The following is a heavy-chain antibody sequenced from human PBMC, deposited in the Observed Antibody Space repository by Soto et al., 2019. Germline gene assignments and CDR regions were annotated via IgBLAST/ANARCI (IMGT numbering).Heavy chain of an antibody. CDR1: GFTFSSYA. Sequence: GGSLRLSCAASGFTFSSYAMSWVRQAPGKGLEWVSAISGSGGSTYYADSVKGRFTISRDNSKNTLYLQMNSLRAEDTAVYYCAKLLEYSSSSRRDYWGQGTLVTVSS. CDR2: ISGSGGST. V-gene: IGHV3-23*01. CDR3: AKLLEYSSSSRRDY. D-gene: IGHD6-6*01. J-gene: IGHJ4*02.